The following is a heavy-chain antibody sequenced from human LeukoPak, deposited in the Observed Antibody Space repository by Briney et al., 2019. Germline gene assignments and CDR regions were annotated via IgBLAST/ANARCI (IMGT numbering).Heavy chain of an antibody. V-gene: IGHV3-53*01. CDR2: IYSGGST. CDR1: GFTFSSNY. Sequence: GGSLRLSCAASGFTFSSNYMSWVRQAPGKGLEWVSVIYSGGSTYYADSVKGRFTISRDNSKNTLYLQMNSLRAEDTAVYYCARGSKDGYNYTDYWGQGTLVTVSS. CDR3: ARGSKDGYNYTDY. D-gene: IGHD5-24*01. J-gene: IGHJ4*02.